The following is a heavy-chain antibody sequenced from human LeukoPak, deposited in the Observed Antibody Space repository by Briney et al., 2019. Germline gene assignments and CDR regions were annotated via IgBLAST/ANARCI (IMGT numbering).Heavy chain of an antibody. Sequence: GGSLRLSCAASGFTFSSYSMNWVRQAPGKGLEWVSSISSSSYIYYADSVKGRFTISRDNAKNSLYLQMNSLRAEDTAVYYCARDPGYCSGGSCYSSPWAYWGQGTLVTVSS. J-gene: IGHJ4*02. V-gene: IGHV3-21*01. CDR2: ISSSSYI. D-gene: IGHD2-15*01. CDR1: GFTFSSYS. CDR3: ARDPGYCSGGSCYSSPWAY.